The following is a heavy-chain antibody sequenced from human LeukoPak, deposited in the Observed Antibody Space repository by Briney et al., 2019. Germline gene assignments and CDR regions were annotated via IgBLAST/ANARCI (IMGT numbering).Heavy chain of an antibody. D-gene: IGHD3-22*01. CDR1: GGSISSYY. CDR2: IYTGGST. CDR3: ARVTGYMIEDYFDY. V-gene: IGHV4-4*07. Sequence: SETLSLTGTGSGGSISSYYWSWLGQPAGKGLEWIGRIYTGGSTNDNPSLKSRVTMSVDTSKNQFSLKLSSVTAAARAVYYCARVTGYMIEDYFDYWGQGTLVTVSS. J-gene: IGHJ4*02.